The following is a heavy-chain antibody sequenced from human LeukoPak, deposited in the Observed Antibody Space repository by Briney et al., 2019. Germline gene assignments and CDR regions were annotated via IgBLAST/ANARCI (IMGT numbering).Heavy chain of an antibody. CDR1: GFTFSDNY. V-gene: IGHV3-11*04. J-gene: IGHJ4*02. CDR2: IDTSGSAM. Sequence: GGSLRLSCAASGFTFSDNYMIWIRQAPGKGLEWVSYIDTSGSAMYYAVPVKGRFTISRDNARNSLCLQMNSLRAEDTAVYYCARAPKGYYFDYWGQGTLVAVSS. CDR3: ARAPKGYYFDY.